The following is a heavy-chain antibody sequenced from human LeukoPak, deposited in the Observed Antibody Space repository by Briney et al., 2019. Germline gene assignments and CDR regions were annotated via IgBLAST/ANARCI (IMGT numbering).Heavy chain of an antibody. CDR3: ARDRYSSSWYGMDV. J-gene: IGHJ6*02. Sequence: ASVKVSCKASGYTFTAYYIHWVRQAPGQRLEGLGWINPNSGGPNYAQKFRGRVTMTRDTSISTVYMDLSRLTSDDTAVYYCARDRYSSSWYGMDVWGQGTTVTVSS. CDR2: INPNSGGP. V-gene: IGHV1-2*02. CDR1: GYTFTAYY. D-gene: IGHD6-13*01.